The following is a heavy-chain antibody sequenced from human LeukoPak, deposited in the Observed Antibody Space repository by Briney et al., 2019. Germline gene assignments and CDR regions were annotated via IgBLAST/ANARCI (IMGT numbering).Heavy chain of an antibody. CDR2: INHSGST. V-gene: IGHV4-34*01. D-gene: IGHD3-22*01. J-gene: IGHJ3*02. Sequence: SETLSLTCAVYGGSFSGYYWSWIRQPPGKGLEWIGEINHSGSTNYNPSLKSRVTISVDTSKNQFFLKLSSVTAADTAVYYCARASGYHAFDIWGQGTMVTVSS. CDR3: ARASGYHAFDI. CDR1: GGSFSGYY.